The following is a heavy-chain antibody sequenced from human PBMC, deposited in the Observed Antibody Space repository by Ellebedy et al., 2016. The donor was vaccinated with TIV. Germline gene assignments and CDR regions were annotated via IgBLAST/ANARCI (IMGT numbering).Heavy chain of an antibody. CDR2: ISSSSSYI. V-gene: IGHV3-21*01. CDR1: GFTFSSYA. Sequence: GESLKISCAASGFTFSSYAMSWVRQAPGKGLEWVSSISSSSSYIYYADSVKGRFTISRDNAKNSLYLQMNSLRAEDTAVYYCARESVAAYYFDYWGQGTLVTVSS. D-gene: IGHD2-15*01. CDR3: ARESVAAYYFDY. J-gene: IGHJ4*02.